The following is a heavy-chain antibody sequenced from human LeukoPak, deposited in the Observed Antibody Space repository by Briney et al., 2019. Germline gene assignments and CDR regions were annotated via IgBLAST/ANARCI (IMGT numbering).Heavy chain of an antibody. CDR3: ARATRITKIGYYFDY. D-gene: IGHD3-22*01. CDR2: ISSSSSYI. J-gene: IGHJ4*02. Sequence: KSGGSLRLSCAASGFTFSSYSMNWVRQAPGKGLEWVSSISSSSSYIYYADSVKGRFTISRDNAKNSLYLQMNSLRAEDTAVYYCARATRITKIGYYFDYWGQGTLVTVSS. V-gene: IGHV3-21*04. CDR1: GFTFSSYS.